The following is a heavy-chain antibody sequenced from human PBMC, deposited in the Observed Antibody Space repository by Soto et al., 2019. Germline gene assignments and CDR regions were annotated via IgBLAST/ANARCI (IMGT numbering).Heavy chain of an antibody. D-gene: IGHD3-3*01. CDR3: ARGGGVGVAGSAAFDM. Sequence: QLHLVKSGAVVKKPGASVTVSCSASGYPVTAYYMHWVRQAPGRGLEWMGGINPATGAAKYTQTFKGRVTLTRGPAISTVFVELGDLTSEDTAVFYCARGGGVGVAGSAAFDMWGQGTLVTVSS. J-gene: IGHJ3*02. V-gene: IGHV1-2*02. CDR1: GYPVTAYY. CDR2: INPATGAA.